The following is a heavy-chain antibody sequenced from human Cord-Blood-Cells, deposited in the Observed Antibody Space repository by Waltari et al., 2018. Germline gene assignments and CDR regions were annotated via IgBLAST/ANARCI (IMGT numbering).Heavy chain of an antibody. CDR3: ARDLYDFWSGYAFDI. D-gene: IGHD3-3*01. J-gene: IGHJ3*02. Sequence: QVQLQESGPRLVKPSETLSLTCTGSGGSISSYYWSWIRQPPGKGLEWIGYIYYSGSTNYNPSLKSRVTISVDTSKNQFSLKLSSVTAADTAVYYCARDLYDFWSGYAFDIWGQGTMVTVSS. V-gene: IGHV4-59*01. CDR1: GGSISSYY. CDR2: IYYSGST.